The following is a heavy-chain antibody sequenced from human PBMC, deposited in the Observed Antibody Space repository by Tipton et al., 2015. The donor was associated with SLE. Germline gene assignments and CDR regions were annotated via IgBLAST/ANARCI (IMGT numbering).Heavy chain of an antibody. Sequence: SLRLSCAASGFTFSGSALHWVRQASGKGLEWVGRIRTKANSYATAYAASVKGRFTISRDDSKNTAYLQMNSLRAEDTAVYYCAKDHEAWEPYFGGYWGQGTLVTVSS. CDR3: AKDHEAWEPYFGGY. J-gene: IGHJ4*02. CDR1: GFTFSGSA. CDR2: IRTKANSYAT. D-gene: IGHD3-16*01. V-gene: IGHV3-73*01.